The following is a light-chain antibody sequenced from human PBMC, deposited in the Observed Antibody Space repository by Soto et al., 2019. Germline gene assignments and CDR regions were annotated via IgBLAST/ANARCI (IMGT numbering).Light chain of an antibody. J-gene: IGKJ2*01. CDR2: DAS. CDR3: QQYNSWYT. V-gene: IGKV3-20*01. CDR1: QGVTRSS. Sequence: IVLTQSPGTLSLSPGEKATLSCRASQGVTRSSLAWYQQKPGQAPRLLIYDASGRATGIPDRFSGSGSGTDFTLTISSLQPDDFATYYCQQYNSWYTFGQGTKLEIK.